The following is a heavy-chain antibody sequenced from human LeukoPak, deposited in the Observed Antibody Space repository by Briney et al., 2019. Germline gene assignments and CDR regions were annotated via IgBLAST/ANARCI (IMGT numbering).Heavy chain of an antibody. V-gene: IGHV4-4*07. D-gene: IGHD1-20*01. CDR2: FYTSGST. CDR3: ARDLNLYYYYCYMDV. Sequence: SETLSLTCTISGGSISSSHWSWTRQPAGKGLEWIGRFYTSGSTNYNPSLKSRVTMSVDTSKNQFSLKLSSVTAADTAVYYCARDLNLYYYYCYMDVWGHGTTVTVSS. J-gene: IGHJ6*03. CDR1: GGSISSSH.